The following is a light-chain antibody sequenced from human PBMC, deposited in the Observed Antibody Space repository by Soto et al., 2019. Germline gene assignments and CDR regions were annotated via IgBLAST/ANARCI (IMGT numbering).Light chain of an antibody. Sequence: QAVVPPEPSLTVSPGGTVTLTCASSTGAVTSDYFPNWFQQKLGQAPRALIYGTSNKHSWTPARFSGSLLGGKAALTLSGVQPEDEAEYDCLLFYGGSPLVFGGGTKLTVL. J-gene: IGLJ2*01. CDR1: TGAVTSDYF. CDR3: LLFYGGSPLV. CDR2: GTS. V-gene: IGLV7-43*01.